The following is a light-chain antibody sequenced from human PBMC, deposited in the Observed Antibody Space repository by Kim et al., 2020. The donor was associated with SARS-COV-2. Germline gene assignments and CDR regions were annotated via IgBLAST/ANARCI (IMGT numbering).Light chain of an antibody. J-gene: IGKJ3*01. V-gene: IGKV3-20*01. CDR2: GAS. CDR3: EQFGSTPFT. CDR1: QSFSSSY. Sequence: EIVLTQSPGTLSLSQGESATLSCRASQSFSSSYLAWYQHKPGQAPRLLIYGASNRATGTPDRFSASGSGTDFTLTISRLEPEDFAVYYCEQFGSTPFTFGPGIKVDIK.